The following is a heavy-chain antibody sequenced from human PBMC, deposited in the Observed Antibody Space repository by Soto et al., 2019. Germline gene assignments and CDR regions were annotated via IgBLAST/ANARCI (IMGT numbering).Heavy chain of an antibody. Sequence: SETLSLTCTVSGFSISSYYWSWIRQPPGKGLEWIGYIYYSGSTNYNPSLKSRVTISVNTSKNQFSLTLTSVNAADTAVYYCARVRSGWWYFDYWGEGILV. V-gene: IGHV4-59*01. J-gene: IGHJ4*02. CDR3: ARVRSGWWYFDY. CDR2: IYYSGST. CDR1: GFSISSYY. D-gene: IGHD6-19*01.